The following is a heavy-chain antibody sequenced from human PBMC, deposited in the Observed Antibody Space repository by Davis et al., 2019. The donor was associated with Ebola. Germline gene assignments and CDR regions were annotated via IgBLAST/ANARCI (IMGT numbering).Heavy chain of an antibody. V-gene: IGHV3-48*01. Sequence: GESLKISCAASGFTFSTYAMNWVRQAPGKGLEWVSYMSHSSNTIYYADSVKGRFTISRDNAKNSLFLQMNSLRAEDTAMYYCARDRRWLQTTNWFDPWGQGTLVTVSS. D-gene: IGHD5-24*01. J-gene: IGHJ5*02. CDR2: MSHSSNTI. CDR1: GFTFSTYA. CDR3: ARDRRWLQTTNWFDP.